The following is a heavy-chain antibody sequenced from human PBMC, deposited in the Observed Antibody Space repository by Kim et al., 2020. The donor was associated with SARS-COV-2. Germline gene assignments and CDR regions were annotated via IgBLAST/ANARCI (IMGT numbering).Heavy chain of an antibody. J-gene: IGHJ6*02. V-gene: IGHV3-23*01. CDR3: AKGDTVTTRVVVYYGMVV. CDR1: GFTFSSYA. D-gene: IGHD4-17*01. CDR2: ISGSGGST. Sequence: GGSLRLSCAASGFTFSSYAMSWVRQAPGKGLEWVSAISGSGGSTYYADSVKGRFTISRDNSKNTLYLQMNSLRAEDTAVYYCAKGDTVTTRVVVYYGMVVRGQEATVTVSS.